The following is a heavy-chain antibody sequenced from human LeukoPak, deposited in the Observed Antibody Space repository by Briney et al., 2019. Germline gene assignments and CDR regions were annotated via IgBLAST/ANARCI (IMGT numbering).Heavy chain of an antibody. J-gene: IGHJ5*02. V-gene: IGHV3-23*01. CDR1: GFTFSSYA. D-gene: IGHD2-2*01. CDR3: ATPGGYQLLSWFDP. Sequence: GGSLRLSCAASGFTFSSYAMSWVRQAPGKGLEWVSAISGSGGSTYYADSVKGRFTISRDNSKNTLYLQMNSLRAEDTAVYYCATPGGYQLLSWFDPWGQGTLVTVSP. CDR2: ISGSGGST.